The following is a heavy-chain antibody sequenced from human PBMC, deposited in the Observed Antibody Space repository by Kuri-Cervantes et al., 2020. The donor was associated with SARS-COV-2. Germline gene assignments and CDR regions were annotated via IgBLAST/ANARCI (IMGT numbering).Heavy chain of an antibody. CDR1: GGSISSSSYY. CDR2: IKSKTDGGTT. D-gene: IGHD3-3*01. J-gene: IGHJ4*02. V-gene: IGHV3-15*01. CDR3: TTDPSLEWLLPFDY. Sequence: GGSLRLSCTVSGGSISSSSYYWGWIRQPPGKGLEWVGRIKSKTDGGTTDYAAPVKGRFTISRDDSKNTLYLQMNSLKTEDTAVYYCTTDPSLEWLLPFDYWGQGTLVTVSS.